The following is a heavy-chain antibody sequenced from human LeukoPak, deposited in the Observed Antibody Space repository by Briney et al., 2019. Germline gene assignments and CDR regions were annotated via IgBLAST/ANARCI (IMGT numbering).Heavy chain of an antibody. V-gene: IGHV4-59*08. CDR2: IYYSGST. J-gene: IGHJ5*01. D-gene: IGHD1-1*01. Sequence: SETLSLTCTVSGGSISSYYWSWIRQPPGKGLEWIGYIYYSGSTNYNPSLKSRVIISVDTSKNQFSLKLSSVTAADTAIYYCARIGHDLYQTFDSWGHGTLITVSS. CDR1: GGSISSYY. CDR3: ARIGHDLYQTFDS.